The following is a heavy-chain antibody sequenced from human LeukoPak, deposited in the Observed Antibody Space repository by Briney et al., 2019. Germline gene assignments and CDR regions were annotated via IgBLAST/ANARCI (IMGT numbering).Heavy chain of an antibody. J-gene: IGHJ4*02. Sequence: SETLSLTCAVYGGSFSGYYWSWIRQPPGKGLDWIGEINHSGSTNYNPSLKSRVTISVDTSKNQFSLKLSSVTAADTAVYYCARETYYYDSSEDYWGQGTLGTVSS. V-gene: IGHV4-34*01. D-gene: IGHD3-22*01. CDR2: INHSGST. CDR3: ARETYYYDSSEDY. CDR1: GGSFSGYY.